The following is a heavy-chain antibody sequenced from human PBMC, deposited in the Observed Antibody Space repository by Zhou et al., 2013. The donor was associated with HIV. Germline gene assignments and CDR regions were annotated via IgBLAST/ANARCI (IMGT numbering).Heavy chain of an antibody. J-gene: IGHJ4*02. CDR3: VRDCGLGGSRDY. Sequence: QVQLVQSGAEVKKPGSSVKVSCKASGYTLTDFGISWVRQAPGQGLELMGWINSKTGATTYAQKFQGRVTMTRDTSITTAYMDLSWLTSDDTAVYFCVRDCGLGGSRDYWGQGTLVAVSS. D-gene: IGHD1-26*01. CDR1: GYTLTDFG. CDR2: INSKTGAT. V-gene: IGHV1-2*02.